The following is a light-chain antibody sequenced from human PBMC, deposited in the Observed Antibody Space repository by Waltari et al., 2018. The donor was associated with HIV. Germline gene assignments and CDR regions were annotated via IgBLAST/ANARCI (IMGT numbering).Light chain of an antibody. J-gene: IGKJ2*03. CDR2: GAS. Sequence: EIVLTLSPGTLSLSPGDRATLSCRASQSVPRTFLAWYQQKRGQTPRLLIYGASSRASGIPDRFRGGGSGADFTLTISRLEPEEFAVYYCLQYGSLPYSFGQGTNLEIK. CDR1: QSVPRTF. CDR3: LQYGSLPYS. V-gene: IGKV3-20*01.